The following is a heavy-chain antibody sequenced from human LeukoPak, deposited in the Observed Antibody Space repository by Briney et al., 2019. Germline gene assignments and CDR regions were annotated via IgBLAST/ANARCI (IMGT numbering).Heavy chain of an antibody. CDR2: MNPNSGST. J-gene: IGHJ5*02. D-gene: IGHD3-22*01. Sequence: ASVNVSCKASGGTFISYASRWVRQATGQGLEWMGWMNPNSGSTGYAQKFQGRVTITRNTSISTAYMELSSLRSEDTAVYYCARSYYYDSSGYYHDWFDPWGQGTLVTVSS. V-gene: IGHV1-8*03. CDR1: GGTFISYA. CDR3: ARSYYYDSSGYYHDWFDP.